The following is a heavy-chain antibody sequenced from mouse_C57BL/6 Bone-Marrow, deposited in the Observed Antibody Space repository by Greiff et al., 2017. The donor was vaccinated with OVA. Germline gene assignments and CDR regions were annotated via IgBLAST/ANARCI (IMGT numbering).Heavy chain of an antibody. CDR2: IWSGGST. V-gene: IGHV2-2*01. CDR1: GFSLTSYG. Sequence: VKLMESGPGLVQPSQSLSITCTVSGFSLTSYGVHWVRQSPGKGLEWLGVIWSGGSTDYNAAFISRLSISKDNSKSQVFFKMNSLQADDTAIYYCARKAYYSNPWFAYWGQGTLVTVSA. CDR3: ARKAYYSNPWFAY. J-gene: IGHJ3*01. D-gene: IGHD2-5*01.